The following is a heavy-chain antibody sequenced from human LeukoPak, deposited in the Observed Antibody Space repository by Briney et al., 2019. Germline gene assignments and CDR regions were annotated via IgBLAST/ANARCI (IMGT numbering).Heavy chain of an antibody. D-gene: IGHD1-26*01. CDR3: ARVLWSYRGESADY. V-gene: IGHV3-7*01. CDR2: IKQDGSEK. CDR1: GFTFSSYW. J-gene: IGHJ4*02. Sequence: TGGSLRLSCAASGFTFSSYWMSWVRQAPGKGLEWVANIKQDGSEKYYVDSVKGRFTISRDNAKNSLYLQMNSLRAEDTAVYYCARVLWSYRGESADYWGQGTLVTVSS.